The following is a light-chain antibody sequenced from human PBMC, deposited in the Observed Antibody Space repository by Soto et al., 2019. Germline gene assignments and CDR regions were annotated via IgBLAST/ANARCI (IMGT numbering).Light chain of an antibody. Sequence: QSVLTQPPSASGTPGQRVTISCSGSSSNIGSEYVVWYQHLPGTAPKLLIYRNNQRPSGVPDRFAGSKSGTSVSLAISGLRSEDEADYYCAARDDSLSGHWVFGGGTQLTVL. CDR2: RNN. CDR3: AARDDSLSGHWV. V-gene: IGLV1-47*01. J-gene: IGLJ3*02. CDR1: SSNIGSEY.